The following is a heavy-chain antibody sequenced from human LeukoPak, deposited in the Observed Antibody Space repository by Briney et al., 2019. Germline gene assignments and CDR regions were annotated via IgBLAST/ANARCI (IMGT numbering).Heavy chain of an antibody. J-gene: IGHJ3*02. CDR3: ATRLWELRAFDI. CDR2: IYPGGDI. D-gene: IGHD1-26*01. V-gene: IGHV3-53*01. CDR1: ELTVTSNY. Sequence: GGSLRLSCAASELTVTSNYMSWVRQAPGKGLQWVSVIYPGGDIYYADSVKGRFIISRDNSKNTLSLQMNSLTAGDTAVYYCATRLWELRAFDIWGQGTMVTVSS.